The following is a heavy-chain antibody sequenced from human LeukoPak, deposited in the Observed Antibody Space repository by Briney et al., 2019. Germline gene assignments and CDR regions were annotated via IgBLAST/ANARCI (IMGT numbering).Heavy chain of an antibody. CDR2: INPNSGGT. D-gene: IGHD6-6*01. V-gene: IGHV1-2*02. Sequence: ASVKVSCKASGYTFTDYYMHWVRQAPGQGLAWMGWINPNSGGTNYAQKFQGRVTMTRDTSISTAYMELTRLRSDDTAVYYCARDKVRPAARPPFWFDPWGQGTLVTVSS. J-gene: IGHJ5*02. CDR1: GYTFTDYY. CDR3: ARDKVRPAARPPFWFDP.